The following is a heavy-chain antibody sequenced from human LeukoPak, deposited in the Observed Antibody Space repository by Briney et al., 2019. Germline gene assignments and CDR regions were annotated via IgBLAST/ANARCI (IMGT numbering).Heavy chain of an antibody. CDR2: IRPDSGGT. D-gene: IGHD3-22*01. CDR1: GSTFTGYY. V-gene: IGHV1-2*02. J-gene: IGHJ4*02. CDR3: ARDSYDSSGYYPY. Sequence: GASVKVSCKTSGSTFTGYYMHWVRQAPGQGLEWMGWIRPDSGGTNYAQKFQGRVTMTRDTSISTAYMELSRLRSDDTAVYYCARDSYDSSGYYPYWGQGTLVTVSS.